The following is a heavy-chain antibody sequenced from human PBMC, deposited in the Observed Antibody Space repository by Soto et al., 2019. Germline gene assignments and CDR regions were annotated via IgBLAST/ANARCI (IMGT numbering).Heavy chain of an antibody. CDR1: GFTFTRYS. J-gene: IGHJ5*02. Sequence: GGSLRLSCAASGFTFTRYSMNWVRQAPGKGLEWVSIIWSAGLTYYADSVRGRFTISRDISKNILFLQMNNLRAEDSAIYYCARELPPDLWGQGTLVTVSS. V-gene: IGHV3-53*01. D-gene: IGHD2-15*01. CDR3: ARELPPDL. CDR2: IWSAGLT.